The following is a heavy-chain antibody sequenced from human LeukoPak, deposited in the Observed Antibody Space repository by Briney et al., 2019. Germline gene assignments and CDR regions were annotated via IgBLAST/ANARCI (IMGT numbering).Heavy chain of an antibody. J-gene: IGHJ4*02. D-gene: IGHD3-10*01. Sequence: GASVKVSCRASGGTFSSYAISWVRQPPGQGLEWMGRIIPILGIANYAQKFQGRVTITADKSTSTAYMELSSLRSEDTAVYYCFSPVTDWGQGTLVTVCS. CDR1: GGTFSSYA. CDR3: FSPVTD. V-gene: IGHV1-69*04. CDR2: IIPILGIA.